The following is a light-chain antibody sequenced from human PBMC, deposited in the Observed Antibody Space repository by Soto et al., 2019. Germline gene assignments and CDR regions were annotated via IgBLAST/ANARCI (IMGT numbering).Light chain of an antibody. Sequence: QSVLTQPASVSGSPGQSITISCTGTSSDVGGYNYVSWYQQHPGKAPKVMIYDVSNRPSGVSNRFSGSKSGNTASLTISGLQAEDEADYYCDSYTSSGTYVFGTGTQLTVL. J-gene: IGLJ1*01. CDR2: DVS. CDR3: DSYTSSGTYV. V-gene: IGLV2-14*03. CDR1: SSDVGGYNY.